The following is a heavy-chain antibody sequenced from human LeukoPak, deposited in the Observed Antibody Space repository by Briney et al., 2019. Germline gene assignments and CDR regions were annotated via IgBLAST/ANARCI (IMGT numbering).Heavy chain of an antibody. V-gene: IGHV3-30-3*01. CDR1: GFTFSSYA. D-gene: IGHD2-15*01. CDR2: ISYDGSNK. Sequence: GGSLRLSCAASGFTFSSYAMHWVRQAPGKGLEWVAVISYDGSNKYYADSVKGRFTISRDNSKNTLYLQMNSLRAEDTAVYYCARNNHVVGGGDYIDYWGQGTLVTVSS. J-gene: IGHJ4*02. CDR3: ARNNHVVGGGDYIDY.